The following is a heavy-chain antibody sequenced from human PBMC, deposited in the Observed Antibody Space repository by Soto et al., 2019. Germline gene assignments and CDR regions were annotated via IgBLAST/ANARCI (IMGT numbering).Heavy chain of an antibody. Sequence: EVQVVECGGGLVQPGGSLRLSCAASGFTFSYHYVDWVSQAPGNGLEWVGRTRNKANSYNTEYAASVKGRFTISRDDSRISLYLQMHTLKPEDTALYYCARSLGYSCSGGCIHYSFDYCGQGTLVTVSS. CDR1: GFTFSYHY. J-gene: IGHJ4*02. V-gene: IGHV3-72*01. CDR3: ARSLGYSCSGGCIHYSFDY. D-gene: IGHD2-15*01. CDR2: TRNKANSYNT.